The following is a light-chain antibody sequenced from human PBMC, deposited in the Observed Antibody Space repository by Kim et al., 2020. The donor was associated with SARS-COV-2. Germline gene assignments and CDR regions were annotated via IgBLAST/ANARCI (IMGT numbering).Light chain of an antibody. CDR2: DVN. Sequence: QSALTHPASVSGSPGQSIAVSCTGTSTDIGAYEYVCWYQQHPGRAPKLLIWDVNNRPSGISDRFSGSKSGNTASLTISGLQTEDEADYYCTSHSSTNTLLFGTGTKVTVL. J-gene: IGLJ1*01. CDR3: TSHSSTNTLL. CDR1: STDIGAYEY. V-gene: IGLV2-14*03.